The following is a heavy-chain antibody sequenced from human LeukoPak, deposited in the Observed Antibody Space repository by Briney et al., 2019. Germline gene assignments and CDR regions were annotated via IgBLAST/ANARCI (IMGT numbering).Heavy chain of an antibody. CDR1: GFTFSSYA. CDR2: ISYDGSNK. CDR3: AREVGDYGGNYDY. Sequence: PGRSLRLSCAASGFTFSSYAMHWVRQAPGKGLEWVAVISYDGSNKYYADSVKGRFTISRDNSKNTLYLQMNSLRAEDTAVYYCAREVGDYGGNYDYWGQGTLVTVSS. D-gene: IGHD4-23*01. J-gene: IGHJ4*02. V-gene: IGHV3-30-3*01.